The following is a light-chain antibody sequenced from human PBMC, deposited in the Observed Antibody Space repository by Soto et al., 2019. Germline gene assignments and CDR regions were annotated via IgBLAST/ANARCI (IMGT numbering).Light chain of an antibody. CDR2: DAS. CDR3: QQYKSYSPLT. J-gene: IGKJ4*01. CDR1: QSVGTY. Sequence: DSPMTQSPSTLSASVGDSVTITCRASQSVGTYLDWYQQKSGKAPNLLIYDASSSPSGVPSRFAGSGAGTEFTLTINSLQPDDFATYYCQQYKSYSPLTFGGGTKVDIK. V-gene: IGKV1-5*01.